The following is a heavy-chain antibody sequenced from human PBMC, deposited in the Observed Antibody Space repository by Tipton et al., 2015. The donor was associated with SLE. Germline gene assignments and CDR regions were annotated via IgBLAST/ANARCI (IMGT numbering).Heavy chain of an antibody. Sequence: TLSLTCTVSGFSISSYYWGWIRQHPGKGLEWIGYIYSLGNTYYNPSLKSRLAISIDTSKNQFSLKLTSVTAADTAVYYCARAIRFFDPWGQGTLVTVSS. CDR1: GFSISSYY. V-gene: IGHV4-31*03. CDR3: ARAIRFFDP. J-gene: IGHJ5*02. CDR2: IYSLGNT. D-gene: IGHD2-2*02.